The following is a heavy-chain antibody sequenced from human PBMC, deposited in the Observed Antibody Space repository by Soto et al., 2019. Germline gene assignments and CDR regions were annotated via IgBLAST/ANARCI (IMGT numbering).Heavy chain of an antibody. CDR1: GGSFSGYY. CDR3: ARGDILNS. CDR2: INHSGST. J-gene: IGHJ5*02. V-gene: IGHV4-34*01. Sequence: SETLSLTCAVYGGSFSGYYWSWIRQPPGKGLEWIGEINHSGSTNYNPSLKSRVTISVDTSKNQFSLKLSSVTAADTAVYYCARGDILNSWGQGTLVTVS. D-gene: IGHD3-9*01.